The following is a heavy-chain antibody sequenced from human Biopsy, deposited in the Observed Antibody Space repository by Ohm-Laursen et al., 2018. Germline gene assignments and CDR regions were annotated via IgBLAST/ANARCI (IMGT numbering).Heavy chain of an antibody. CDR3: ARVFCTSTTCYGLPDN. V-gene: IGHV1-18*01. CDR2: ISLYNDKT. Sequence: ASVKVSCTVSGYTFTSYDISWVRQAPGQGLEWMGWISLYNDKTSYPPKLQDRVTMTADTSTNTAHMELRSLRSDDTAVYYCARVFCTSTTCYGLPDNWGQGTVVTVSS. D-gene: IGHD2/OR15-2a*01. CDR1: GYTFTSYD. J-gene: IGHJ4*02.